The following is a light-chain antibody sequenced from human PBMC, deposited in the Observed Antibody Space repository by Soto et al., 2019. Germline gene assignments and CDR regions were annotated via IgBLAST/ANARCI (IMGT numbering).Light chain of an antibody. CDR2: AAS. V-gene: IGKV1-39*01. J-gene: IGKJ5*01. Sequence: QMDQYQASLSASVRARVPLSFRASQSISTYLNWYQQKPGKAPELLIYAASSLQTKVPSRFCCNGSGTDFTLTMCRLPREHFARYFCHLRYSIPTTSGQRTLLEI. CDR1: QSISTY. CDR3: HLRYSIPTT.